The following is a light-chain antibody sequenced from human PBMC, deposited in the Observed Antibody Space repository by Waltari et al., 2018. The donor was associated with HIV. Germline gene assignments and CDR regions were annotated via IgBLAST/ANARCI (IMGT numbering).Light chain of an antibody. J-gene: IGLJ3*02. V-gene: IGLV2-23*02. CDR3: CSFAGSTSWV. CDR1: SSYIGSYNL. Sequence: QSALTQPASVSGSPGQSITFSCTGTSSYIGSYNLVSWYQQHPGQAPRLMIYEVTKRPSGVSYRLSGSKSGNTASLTISGLQAEDEADYYCCSFAGSTSWVFGGGTKLTVL. CDR2: EVT.